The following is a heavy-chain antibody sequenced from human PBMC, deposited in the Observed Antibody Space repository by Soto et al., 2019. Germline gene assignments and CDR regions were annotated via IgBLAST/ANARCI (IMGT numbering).Heavy chain of an antibody. CDR2: TYYGSKWSY. J-gene: IGHJ4*02. CDR1: GDSVSSSSAA. V-gene: IGHV6-1*01. D-gene: IGHD1-1*01. CDR3: ARDGNWRLDY. Sequence: SQTLSLTCAISGDSVSSSSAAWNWIRQSPSRGLEWLGRTYYGSKWSYAYAVSVRSRITISADTSKNQFSLHLTSMTAEDTAVYYCARDGNWRLDYWGQGALVTVSS.